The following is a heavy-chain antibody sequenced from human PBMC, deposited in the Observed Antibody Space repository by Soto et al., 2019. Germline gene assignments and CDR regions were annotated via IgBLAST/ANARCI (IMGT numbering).Heavy chain of an antibody. V-gene: IGHV4-39*01. D-gene: IGHD2-2*02. CDR2: IYYSGST. J-gene: IGHJ4*02. Sequence: SETLSLTCTVSGGPISGSSYYWGWVRQPPGKGLEWIGSIYYSGSTCYNPSLKSRVTISVDTSNNQFSLKLSSVTAADTAVYYCARQYCTSSICYTYFDYWGQGILVTVSS. CDR3: ARQYCTSSICYTYFDY. CDR1: GGPISGSSYY.